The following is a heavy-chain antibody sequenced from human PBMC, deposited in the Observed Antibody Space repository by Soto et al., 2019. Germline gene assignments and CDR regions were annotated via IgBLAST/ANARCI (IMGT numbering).Heavy chain of an antibody. V-gene: IGHV3-30*03. CDR2: ISYDGSNK. D-gene: IGHD4-17*01. J-gene: IGHJ6*02. CDR1: GFTFSSYG. CDR3: ATSPVTPWYYYYGMGV. Sequence: GGSLRLSCAASGFTFSSYGMHWVRQAPGKGLEWVSVISYDGSNKYYADSVKGRFTICRDNSKNTLYLQMNSLRAEDTAVYYCATSPVTPWYYYYGMGVWRQGTTVIVSS.